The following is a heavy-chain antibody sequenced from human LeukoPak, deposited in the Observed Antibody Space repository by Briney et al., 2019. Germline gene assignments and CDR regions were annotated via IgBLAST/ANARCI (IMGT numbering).Heavy chain of an antibody. CDR3: AKYVSAKGPPYGLDV. CDR2: ISASGGST. Sequence: QSGGSLRLSCAASEFTFSSYAMQWVRQAPGKGLEWVSGISASGGSTYYADSVKGRFTISRDNSKNTLYLQMNSLRAEDTAMYYCAKYVSAKGPPYGLDVWGQGTTVTVSS. V-gene: IGHV3-23*01. D-gene: IGHD2/OR15-2a*01. CDR1: EFTFSSYA. J-gene: IGHJ6*02.